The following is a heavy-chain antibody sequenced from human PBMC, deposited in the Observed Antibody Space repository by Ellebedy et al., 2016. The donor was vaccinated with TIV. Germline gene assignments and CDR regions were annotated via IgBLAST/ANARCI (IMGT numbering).Heavy chain of an antibody. CDR2: ISGDAGTT. Sequence: GESLKISCTASGFTFTNHAIGWVRQAPGRGPEWVSLISGDAGTTYYADSVRGRITIARDNSQNTVYLHMSSLRAEDTALYYCVKERDGGWDYWGQGTLVTVSS. D-gene: IGHD6-19*01. CDR3: VKERDGGWDY. V-gene: IGHV3-23*01. J-gene: IGHJ4*02. CDR1: GFTFTNHA.